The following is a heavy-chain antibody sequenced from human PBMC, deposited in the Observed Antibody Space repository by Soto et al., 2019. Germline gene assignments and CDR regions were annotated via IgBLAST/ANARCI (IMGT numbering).Heavy chain of an antibody. CDR3: TRLDIVVVPAATPFDY. V-gene: IGHV3-49*03. D-gene: IGHD2-2*03. CDR2: IRSKAYGGTT. J-gene: IGHJ4*02. Sequence: PGGSLRLSCTASGFTFGDYAMSWFRQAPGKGLEWVGFIRSKAYGGTTEYAASVKGRFTISRDDSKSIAYLQMNSLKTEDTAVYYCTRLDIVVVPAATPFDYWGQGTLVTVSS. CDR1: GFTFGDYA.